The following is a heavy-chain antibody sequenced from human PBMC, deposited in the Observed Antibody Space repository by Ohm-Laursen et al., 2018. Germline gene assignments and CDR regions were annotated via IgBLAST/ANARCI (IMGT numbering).Heavy chain of an antibody. Sequence: TLSLTCTVSGGSISSYYWSWIRQPAGKGLEWIGRIYTSGSTNYNPSLESRVTISADTSKNQFSLRLTSVTTADTAVYYCARQDSGDYYFDYWGQGTLVTVS. CDR3: ARQDSGDYYFDY. V-gene: IGHV4-4*07. CDR2: IYTSGST. CDR1: GGSISSYY. D-gene: IGHD4-17*01. J-gene: IGHJ4*02.